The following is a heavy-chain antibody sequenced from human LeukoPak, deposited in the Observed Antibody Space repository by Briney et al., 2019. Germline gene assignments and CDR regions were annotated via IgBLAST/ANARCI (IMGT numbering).Heavy chain of an antibody. D-gene: IGHD3-10*01. J-gene: IGHJ4*01. Sequence: GGSLRLSCAASGFTFSIYGMNWVRQAPGKGLEWVSSISSSGDITYYADSVKGRFTVSRDNSKNTLYLQMNSLRAEDTAVYYCAKFENVALVRGVPYDYWGQGTLVTVSS. V-gene: IGHV3-23*01. CDR3: AKFENVALVRGVPYDY. CDR1: GFTFSIYG. CDR2: ISSSGDIT.